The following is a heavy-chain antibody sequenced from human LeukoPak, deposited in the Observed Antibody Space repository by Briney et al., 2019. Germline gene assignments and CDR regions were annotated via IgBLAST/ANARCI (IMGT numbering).Heavy chain of an antibody. CDR1: GFIFSSST. J-gene: IGHJ4*02. V-gene: IGHV3-21*01. D-gene: IGHD1-26*01. CDR2: ISSSSSYI. Sequence: GGSLRLSCAASGFIFSSSTMNWVRQAPGKGLEWVSSISSSSSYIYSGDSVQGRFTISRDNAKNSLYLQMNSLRAGDTAVYYCARGSRIVGAPPDYWGQGILVTVSS. CDR3: ARGSRIVGAPPDY.